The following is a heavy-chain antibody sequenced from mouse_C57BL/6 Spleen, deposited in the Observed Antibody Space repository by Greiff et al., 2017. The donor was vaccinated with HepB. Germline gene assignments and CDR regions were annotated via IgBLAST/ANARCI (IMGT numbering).Heavy chain of an antibody. J-gene: IGHJ4*01. CDR3: ARQCSSYAMDY. D-gene: IGHD1-1*01. CDR2: ISNLAYSI. V-gene: IGHV5-15*01. CDR1: GFTFSDYG. Sequence: EVQGVESGGGLVQPGGSLKLSCAASGFTFSDYGMAWVRQAPRKGPEWVAFISNLAYSIYYADTVTGRFTISRENAKNTLYLEMSSLRSEDTAMYYCARQCSSYAMDYWGQGTSVTVSS.